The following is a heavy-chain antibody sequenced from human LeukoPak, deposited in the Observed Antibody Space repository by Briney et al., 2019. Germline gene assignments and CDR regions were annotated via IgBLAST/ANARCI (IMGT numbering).Heavy chain of an antibody. V-gene: IGHV3-7*03. CDR1: GFTFSSYW. D-gene: IGHD1-26*01. CDR2: IKQDGSEK. CDR3: ARALIVGATGEYYLDY. Sequence: GGSLRLSCAASGFTFSSYWMSWVRQAPGKGLEWVANIKQDGSEKYYVDSVKGRFTISRDNAKNSLYLQMNSLRAEDTAVYYCARALIVGATGEYYLDYWGQETLVTVSS. J-gene: IGHJ4*02.